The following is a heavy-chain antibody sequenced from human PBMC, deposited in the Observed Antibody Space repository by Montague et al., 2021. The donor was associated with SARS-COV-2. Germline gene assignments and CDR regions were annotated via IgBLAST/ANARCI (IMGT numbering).Heavy chain of an antibody. CDR3: ARAQNTCFIANCVNYFEV. CDR1: GGSISSYY. CDR2: VHYTGST. D-gene: IGHD1-1*01. Sequence: SETLSLTREVSGGSISSYYWSWIRQSPGKGLEWIGYVHYTGSTKYTPSLKTRVTLSLDTPKKHCSLKLKSVTAADTAVYYCARAQNTCFIANCVNYFEVWGLGALVTVSS. J-gene: IGHJ4*02. V-gene: IGHV4-59*01.